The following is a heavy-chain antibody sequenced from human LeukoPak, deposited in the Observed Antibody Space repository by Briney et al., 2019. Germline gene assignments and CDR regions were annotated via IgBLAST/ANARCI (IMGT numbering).Heavy chain of an antibody. D-gene: IGHD5-12*01. Sequence: SETLSLTCTVSGGSISSYYWSWIRQPPGKGLEWIGYIYYSGSTNYNPSLKSRVIISVDTSKNQFSLKLSSVTAADTAVYYCARIARTHSIVATVYDAFDIWGQGTMVTVSS. CDR1: GGSISSYY. J-gene: IGHJ3*02. V-gene: IGHV4-59*01. CDR2: IYYSGST. CDR3: ARIARTHSIVATVYDAFDI.